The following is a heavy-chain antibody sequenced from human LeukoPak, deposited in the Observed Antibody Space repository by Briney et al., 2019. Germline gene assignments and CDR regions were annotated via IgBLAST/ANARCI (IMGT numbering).Heavy chain of an antibody. D-gene: IGHD5-18*01. CDR3: ARAYTYGYLTDY. CDR2: ISYDGTIK. J-gene: IGHJ4*02. CDR1: GFTFSTYA. Sequence: GGSLRLSCAASGFTFSTYAMHWVRQTPGKGLEWVSLISYDGTIKYYADSVKGRFTISRDNSKNTLYLQMNRLRAEDTAVYFCARAYTYGYLTDYWGQGSLVTVSS. V-gene: IGHV3-30*04.